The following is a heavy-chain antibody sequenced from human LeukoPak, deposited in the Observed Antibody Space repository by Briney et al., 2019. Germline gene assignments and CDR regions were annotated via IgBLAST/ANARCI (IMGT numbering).Heavy chain of an antibody. D-gene: IGHD3-22*01. J-gene: IGHJ3*02. Sequence: GGSLRLSCAASGFTFDDYAMHWVRQAPGKGLEWVSGISWNSGSIGYADSVKGRFTISRDNAKNSLYLQMNSLRAEDTAVYYCARGDYYDSSGFYHDAFDIWGQGTMVTVSS. V-gene: IGHV3-9*01. CDR2: ISWNSGSI. CDR3: ARGDYYDSSGFYHDAFDI. CDR1: GFTFDDYA.